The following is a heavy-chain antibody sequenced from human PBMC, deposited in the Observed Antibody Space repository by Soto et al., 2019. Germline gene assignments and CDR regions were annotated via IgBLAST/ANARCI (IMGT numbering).Heavy chain of an antibody. CDR1: GFTFSSYG. V-gene: IGHV3-30*18. Sequence: GGSLRLSCAASGFTFSSYGVHWVRQAPGKGLEWVAVISNDGIKKNYGESAKGRFTISRDNSKNTLYLQMNSLRTEDTAVYYCAKSPQWVAKGGMDVWGQGTTVTVSS. D-gene: IGHD1-26*01. CDR3: AKSPQWVAKGGMDV. CDR2: ISNDGIKK. J-gene: IGHJ6*02.